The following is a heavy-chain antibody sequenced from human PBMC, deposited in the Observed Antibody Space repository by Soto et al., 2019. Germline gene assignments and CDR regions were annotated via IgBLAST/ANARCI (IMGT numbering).Heavy chain of an antibody. J-gene: IGHJ6*02. CDR1: GFTFSSYA. CDR2: ISGSGGST. CDR3: AKGQFRYYYYYGMDV. V-gene: IGHV3-23*01. Sequence: TGGSLRLSCAASGFTFSSYAMSWVRQAPGKGLEWVSAISGSGGSTYYADSVKGRFTISRDNSKNTLYLQMNSLRAEDTAVYYCAKGQFRYYYYYGMDVWGQGTTVTVSS.